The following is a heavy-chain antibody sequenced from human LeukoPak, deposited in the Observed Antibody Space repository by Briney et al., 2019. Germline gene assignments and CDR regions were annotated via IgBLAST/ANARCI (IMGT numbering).Heavy chain of an antibody. CDR3: VRRSSLAAAGDTAFDI. Sequence: PSETLSLTCAVYGGSFSGYYWSWIRQPPGKGLEWIGEINHSGSTNYNPSLKSRVTISLDTSKNQFSLKLSSVTAADTAVYYCVRRSSLAAAGDTAFDIWGQGTMVTVSS. CDR2: INHSGST. CDR1: GGSFSGYY. D-gene: IGHD6-13*01. V-gene: IGHV4-34*01. J-gene: IGHJ3*02.